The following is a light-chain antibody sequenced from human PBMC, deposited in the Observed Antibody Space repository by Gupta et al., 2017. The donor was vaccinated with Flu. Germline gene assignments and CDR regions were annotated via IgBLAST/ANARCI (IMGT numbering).Light chain of an antibody. CDR2: GVS. CDR1: QTITDY. CDR3: QHHPNWPSIT. Sequence: EIVLTQSPATLSFSPGERATLSCRASQTITDYLTWYQQRPGQAPRLLIYGVSNRDTGTTARFSGSGFGKDLTLTISSREQEDVAGYYCQHHPNWPSITFSQGTRMDIK. V-gene: IGKV3-11*01. J-gene: IGKJ5*01.